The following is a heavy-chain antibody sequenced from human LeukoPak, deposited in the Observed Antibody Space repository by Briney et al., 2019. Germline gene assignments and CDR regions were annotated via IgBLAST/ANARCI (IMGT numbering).Heavy chain of an antibody. CDR3: AREGHRGYGLDY. CDR1: GFTFSAYE. Sequence: GGSLRLSCAAAGFTFSAYEMNWVCQAPGKGLEWVSYISTSGGKIYHADSVRGRFTTSRDNAKNSLSLQMNSLRVEDTAIYYCAREGHRGYGLDYWGQGTLVTVSS. V-gene: IGHV3-48*03. J-gene: IGHJ4*02. D-gene: IGHD5-12*01. CDR2: ISTSGGKI.